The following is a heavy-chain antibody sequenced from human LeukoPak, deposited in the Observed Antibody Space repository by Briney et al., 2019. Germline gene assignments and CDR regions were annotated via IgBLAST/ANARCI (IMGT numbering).Heavy chain of an antibody. CDR2: ISGSGGST. V-gene: IGHV3-23*01. CDR1: GFTFSSYA. CDR3: AKDVLGYHYVWGSYRYDAQLFDY. D-gene: IGHD3-16*02. Sequence: GGSLRLSCAASGFTFSSYAMSWVRQAPGNGLEWVSAISGSGGSTYYADSVKGRFTISRDNSKNTLYLQMNSLRAEDTAVYYCAKDVLGYHYVWGSYRYDAQLFDYWGQGTLVTVSS. J-gene: IGHJ4*02.